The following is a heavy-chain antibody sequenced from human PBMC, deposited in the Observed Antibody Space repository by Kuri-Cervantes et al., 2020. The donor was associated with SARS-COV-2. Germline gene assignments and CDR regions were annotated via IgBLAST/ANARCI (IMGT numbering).Heavy chain of an antibody. V-gene: IGHV4-61*08. D-gene: IGHD3-22*01. CDR2: VYYSGST. J-gene: IGHJ4*02. CDR1: GXXXTSGGYY. CDR3: ARGIXHFYDGSVYPXFGAFDS. Sequence: SETLSLTCTVSGXXXTSGGYYWGWFRQPPGKGLEWIGYVYYSGSTNYYSSLKSEATISVDTSNNQFSXKVTSVTAADTAVYYCARGIXHFYDGSVYPXFGAFDSWGQGTLVTVSS.